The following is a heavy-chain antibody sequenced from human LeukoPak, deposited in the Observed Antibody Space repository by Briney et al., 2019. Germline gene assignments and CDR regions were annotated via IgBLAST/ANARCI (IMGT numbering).Heavy chain of an antibody. Sequence: GGSLRLSCAASGFTFSSYAMSWVRQAPGKGLEWVSAISGSGGSTYYADSVKGRFTISRDNSKNTLYLQMNSLRAEDTAVYYCAKELGYCSSTSCSGHYWGQGTLVAVSS. J-gene: IGHJ4*02. CDR1: GFTFSSYA. CDR2: ISGSGGST. V-gene: IGHV3-23*01. CDR3: AKELGYCSSTSCSGHY. D-gene: IGHD2-2*01.